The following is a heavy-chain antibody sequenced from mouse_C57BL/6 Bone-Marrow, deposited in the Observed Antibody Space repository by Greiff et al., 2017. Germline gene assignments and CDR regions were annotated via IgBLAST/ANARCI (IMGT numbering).Heavy chain of an antibody. V-gene: IGHV14-4*01. D-gene: IGHD2-10*02. CDR2: IDPENGDT. CDR1: GFNIKDDY. J-gene: IGHJ2*01. Sequence: VQLQQSGAELVRPGASVKLSCTASGFNIKDDYMHWVKQRPEQGLEWIGWIDPENGDTEYASKFQGKATITADTSSNTAYLQLSSLTSEDTAVYYCTTEYPCDYWGQGTTLTVSS. CDR3: TTEYPCDY.